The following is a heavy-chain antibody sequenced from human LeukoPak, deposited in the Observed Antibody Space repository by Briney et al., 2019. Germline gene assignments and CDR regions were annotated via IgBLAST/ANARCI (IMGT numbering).Heavy chain of an antibody. V-gene: IGHV1-18*01. CDR3: ARSSYYYDSSGYYSYYYYYMDV. CDR1: GNSFISFA. J-gene: IGHJ6*03. Sequence: SGNSFISFAISWVRQAPGQGLEWMGWISAYYGTTNYAQKFKGRVTMTTDTSTSTVYMELRSLRSDDTAVYYCARSSYYYDSSGYYSYYYYYMDVWGKGTTVTVSS. CDR2: ISAYYGTT. D-gene: IGHD3-22*01.